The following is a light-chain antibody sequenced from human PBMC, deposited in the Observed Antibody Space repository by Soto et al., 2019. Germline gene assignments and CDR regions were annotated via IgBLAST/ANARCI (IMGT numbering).Light chain of an antibody. V-gene: IGKV3-15*01. CDR3: QVYENRPPEGT. CDR2: GAS. Sequence: TVLTQSPGTLSVSPGESASISYRASQRVSINLAWYQQKPGQAHRLLIYGASTRATVIPARFSGSGSGTEFTLSINILQSEDFAVYYCQVYENRPPEGTFGQGTKVEV. J-gene: IGKJ1*01. CDR1: QRVSIN.